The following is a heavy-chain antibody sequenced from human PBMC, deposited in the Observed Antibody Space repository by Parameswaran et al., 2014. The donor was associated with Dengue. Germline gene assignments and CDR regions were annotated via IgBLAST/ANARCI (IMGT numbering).Heavy chain of an antibody. Sequence: WVRQAPGQGLEWMGWMNPNSGNTGYAQKFQGRVTMTRNTSISTAYMELSSLRSEDTAVYYCARRSSWYLRNYYYYGMDVWGQGTTVTVSS. J-gene: IGHJ6*02. CDR2: MNPNSGNT. CDR3: ARRSSWYLRNYYYYGMDV. V-gene: IGHV1-8*01. D-gene: IGHD6-13*01.